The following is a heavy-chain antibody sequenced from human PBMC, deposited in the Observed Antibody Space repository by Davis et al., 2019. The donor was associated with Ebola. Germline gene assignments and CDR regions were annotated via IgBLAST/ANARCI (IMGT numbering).Heavy chain of an antibody. CDR1: GYTLAELS. D-gene: IGHD1-1*01. CDR2: FDPEDGEA. Sequence: ASVKVSCKCKVSGYTLAELSMHWVRQAPGKGLEWMGYFDPEDGEAIYAQNFQGRVTMTTDTSTSTAYMEVGSLKSDDTAVYYCARAQFPTTSDHWGQGTLVTVSS. J-gene: IGHJ4*02. CDR3: ARAQFPTTSDH. V-gene: IGHV1-24*01.